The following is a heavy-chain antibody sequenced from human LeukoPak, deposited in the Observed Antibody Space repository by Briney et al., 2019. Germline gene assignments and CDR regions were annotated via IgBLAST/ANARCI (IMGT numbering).Heavy chain of an antibody. J-gene: IGHJ2*01. D-gene: IGHD2-2*01. CDR1: GGSISSGGYY. CDR2: IYYSGST. CDR3: ARGSVVRYWYLDL. V-gene: IGHV4-31*03. Sequence: SQTLSLTCTVSGGSISSGGYYWSWIRQHPGKGLEWIGYIYYSGSTYYNPSLKSRVTISVDTSKNQFSLKLSSVTAADTAVYYCARGSVVRYWYLDLWGRGTLVTVSS.